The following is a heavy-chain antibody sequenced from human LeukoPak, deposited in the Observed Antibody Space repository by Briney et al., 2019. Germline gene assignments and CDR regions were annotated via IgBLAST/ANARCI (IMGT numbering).Heavy chain of an antibody. Sequence: GGSLRLSCAASGFTFSSYAMSWVRQAPGKGLEWVSAISGSXGSTXXXDSVXXRFTISRDNSKNTLYLQMNSLRAEDTAVYYCARGDGFLFYWGQGTLVTVSS. CDR2: ISGSXGST. J-gene: IGHJ4*02. CDR1: GFTFSSYA. D-gene: IGHD3-10*01. CDR3: ARGDGFLFY. V-gene: IGHV3-23*01.